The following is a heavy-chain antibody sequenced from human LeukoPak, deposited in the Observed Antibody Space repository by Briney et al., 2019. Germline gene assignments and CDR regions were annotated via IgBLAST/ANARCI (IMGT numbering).Heavy chain of an antibody. J-gene: IGHJ4*02. CDR3: ARDRRYCSSTSCYAFDY. D-gene: IGHD2-2*01. Sequence: GGSLRLSCAASGFTFDDYGMSWVRQAPGKGLEWVSGINWNGGSTGYADSVKGRFTISRDNAKNSLYLQMNSLRAEDTAVYYCARDRRYCSSTSCYAFDYWGQGTLVTVSS. CDR2: INWNGGST. V-gene: IGHV3-20*04. CDR1: GFTFDDYG.